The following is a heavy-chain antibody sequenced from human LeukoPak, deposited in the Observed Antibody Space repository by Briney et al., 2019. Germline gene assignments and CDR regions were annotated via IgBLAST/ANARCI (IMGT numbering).Heavy chain of an antibody. CDR2: IYYSGST. J-gene: IGHJ4*02. Sequence: SETLSLTCTVSGGSISSSSYYWGWTRQPPGKGLEWIGSIYYSGSTYYNPSLKSRVTISVDTSKNQFSLKLSSVTAADTAVYYCARTGIAAAALDYWGQGTLVTVSS. V-gene: IGHV4-39*07. CDR3: ARTGIAAAALDY. D-gene: IGHD6-13*01. CDR1: GGSISSSSYY.